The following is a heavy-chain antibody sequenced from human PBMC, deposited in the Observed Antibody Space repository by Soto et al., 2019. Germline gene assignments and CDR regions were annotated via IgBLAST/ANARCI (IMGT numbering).Heavy chain of an antibody. CDR1: RVAFSKFI. V-gene: IGHV1-69*13. Sequence: GASVKVSCKASRVAFSKFIVTWVRQAPGLGLEWVGGIIPIFGTANYAQKFQGRVTITADESTSTSYMEVNNLRSEDTAVYYCARLGIAARDYYYYYGMDVWGQGTTVTVSS. D-gene: IGHD6-6*01. J-gene: IGHJ6*02. CDR2: IIPIFGTA. CDR3: ARLGIAARDYYYYYGMDV.